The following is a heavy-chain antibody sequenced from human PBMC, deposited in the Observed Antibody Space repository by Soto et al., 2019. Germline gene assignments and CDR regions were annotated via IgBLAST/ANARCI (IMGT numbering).Heavy chain of an antibody. CDR2: ISGSGGST. CDR1: GFTFSSYA. CDR3: AKVGGYWYNWNLDV. V-gene: IGHV3-23*01. Sequence: SLRLSCAASGFTFSSYAMSWVRQAPGKGLEWVSAISGSGGSTYYADSVKGRFTISRDNSKNTLYLQMNSLRAEDTAVYYCAKVGGYWYNWNLDVWGQGTTVTVSS. J-gene: IGHJ6*02. D-gene: IGHD1-20*01.